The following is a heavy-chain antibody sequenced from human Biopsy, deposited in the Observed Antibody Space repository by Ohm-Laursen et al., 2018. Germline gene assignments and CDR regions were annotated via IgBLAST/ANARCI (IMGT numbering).Heavy chain of an antibody. J-gene: IGHJ3*01. Sequence: SLRLSCSASGFPFSNAWMTWVRQAPGKGLEWVGRIKSKIDGGTADYAAPVKGRFSISRDDSKNTLYLQMNELKTEDTALYYCAALVPTWGQGTMVTVSS. V-gene: IGHV3-15*01. CDR2: IKSKIDGGTA. D-gene: IGHD6-25*01. CDR3: AALVPT. CDR1: GFPFSNAW.